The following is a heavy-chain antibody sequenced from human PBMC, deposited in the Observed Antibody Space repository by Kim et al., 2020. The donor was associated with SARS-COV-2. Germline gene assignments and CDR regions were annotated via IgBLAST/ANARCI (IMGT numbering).Heavy chain of an antibody. CDR3: AKSSYSTSSGASDY. V-gene: IGHV3-23*05. Sequence: ADSVEGRFIISRDNSKNTLYLQMSSLRAEDTALYFCAKSSYSTSSGASDYWGQGTLVTVSS. D-gene: IGHD2-8*01. J-gene: IGHJ4*02.